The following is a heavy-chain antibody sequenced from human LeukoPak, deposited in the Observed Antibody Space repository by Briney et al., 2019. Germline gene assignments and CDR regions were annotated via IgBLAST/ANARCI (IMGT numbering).Heavy chain of an antibody. CDR2: ISGSGGST. J-gene: IGHJ4*02. CDR1: GFTFSSYA. D-gene: IGHD3-10*01. V-gene: IGHV3-23*01. CDR3: ANAGGLPWFGSHGY. Sequence: GGSLRLSCAASGFTFSSYAMSWVRQAPGKGLEWVSAISGSGGSTYYADSVKGRFTISRDNSKNTLYLQMNSLRAEDTAVYYCANAGGLPWFGSHGYWGQGTLVTVSS.